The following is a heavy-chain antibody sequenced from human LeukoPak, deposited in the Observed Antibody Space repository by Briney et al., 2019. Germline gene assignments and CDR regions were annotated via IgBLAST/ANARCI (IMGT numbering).Heavy chain of an antibody. V-gene: IGHV3-66*02. J-gene: IGHJ3*02. D-gene: IGHD3-3*01. CDR2: IYSGGST. Sequence: PGGSLRLSCAASGFTVSSNYMSWVRQAPGKGLEWVSVIYSGGSTYYADSVKGRFTISRDNSKNTLYLQMNSLRAEDTAVCYCAFTIFGVVIKDDDAFDIWGQGTMVTVSS. CDR3: AFTIFGVVIKDDDAFDI. CDR1: GFTVSSNY.